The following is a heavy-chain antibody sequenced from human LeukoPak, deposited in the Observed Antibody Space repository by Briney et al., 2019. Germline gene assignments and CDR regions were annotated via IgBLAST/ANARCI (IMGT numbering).Heavy chain of an antibody. V-gene: IGHV4-4*02. J-gene: IGHJ4*02. D-gene: IGHD4-11*01. Sequence: SGTLSLTCAVFGGSINSSNSWSWVRQPPGKGLEWIGEIYLSGSTNYNPSLKSRVTISLDKSKKHFSLKLSSVTAADTAVYYYARYHVLSNSGNHFHYRGQGTLVTVSS. CDR3: ARYHVLSNSGNHFHY. CDR2: IYLSGST. CDR1: GGSINSSNS.